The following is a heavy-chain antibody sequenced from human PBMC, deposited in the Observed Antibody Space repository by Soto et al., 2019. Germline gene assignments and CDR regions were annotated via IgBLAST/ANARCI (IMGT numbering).Heavy chain of an antibody. J-gene: IGHJ4*02. CDR1: GFTFSSYS. V-gene: IGHV3-21*01. D-gene: IGHD5-18*01. CDR2: ISSSSSYI. Sequence: EVQLVESGGGLVKPGGSLRLSCAASGFTFSSYSMNWVRQAPGKGLEWVSSISSSSSYIYYADSVKGRFTISRDNAKNSLYLQMNSLRAEDTDVYYCARDGDTAMVPFDYWGQGTLVTVSS. CDR3: ARDGDTAMVPFDY.